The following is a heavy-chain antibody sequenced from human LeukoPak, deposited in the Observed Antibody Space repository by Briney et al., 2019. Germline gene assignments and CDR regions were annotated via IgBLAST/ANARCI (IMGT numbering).Heavy chain of an antibody. CDR2: ISGSGGST. D-gene: IGHD3-10*01. J-gene: IGHJ4*02. CDR1: GFTFSSYA. Sequence: GGSLRLSSAASGFTFSSYAMSWVRQAPGKGLEWVSAISGSGGSTYYADSVKGRFTISRDNSKNTLYLQMNSLRAEDTAVYYCAKDELLWFGELAGIPYWGQGTLVTVSS. V-gene: IGHV3-23*01. CDR3: AKDELLWFGELAGIPY.